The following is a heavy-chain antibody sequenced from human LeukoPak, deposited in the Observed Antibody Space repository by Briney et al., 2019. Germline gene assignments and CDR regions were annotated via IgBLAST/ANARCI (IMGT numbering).Heavy chain of an antibody. CDR1: GYSFTSYW. Sequence: GESLKISCQGSGYSFTSYWIGWVRQMPGKGLEWMGIIYPGDSDARYSPSFQGQVTISADKSISTAYLQWSSLKASDTAMYYCARHYLEYYDSSGYDAFDFWGQGTMVTVSS. V-gene: IGHV5-51*01. J-gene: IGHJ3*01. CDR2: IYPGDSDA. CDR3: ARHYLEYYDSSGYDAFDF. D-gene: IGHD3-22*01.